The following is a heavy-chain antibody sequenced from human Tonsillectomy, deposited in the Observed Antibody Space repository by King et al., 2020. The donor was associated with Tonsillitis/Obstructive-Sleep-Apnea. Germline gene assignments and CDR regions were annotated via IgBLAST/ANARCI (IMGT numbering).Heavy chain of an antibody. Sequence: QLVQSGGGLVQPGGSLKLSCAASGFTFSGSAMHWVRQASGKGLEWVGRIRSTANSYATAYAASGKGRFTISRDDSKNTAYLQMNSLKTEDTAVYYCTRPTQFSSDFWSGFSSRYMDVWGKGTTVTVSS. V-gene: IGHV3-73*01. CDR1: GFTFSGSA. J-gene: IGHJ6*03. D-gene: IGHD3-3*01. CDR3: TRPTQFSSDFWSGFSSRYMDV. CDR2: IRSTANSYAT.